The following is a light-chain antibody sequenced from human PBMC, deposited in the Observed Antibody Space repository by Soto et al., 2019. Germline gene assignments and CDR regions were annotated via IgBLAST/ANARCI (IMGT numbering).Light chain of an antibody. CDR3: QQYGRSPPFT. Sequence: IVLTQSPGTLSLSPGERATLSCRASQSVSSTYIAWYQQNPGQPPRLLIYGASSRATGIPARFSGSGSATDFTLTISRLEPEDFAVYYCQQYGRSPPFTFGQGTKVEMK. J-gene: IGKJ2*01. V-gene: IGKV3-20*01. CDR1: QSVSSTY. CDR2: GAS.